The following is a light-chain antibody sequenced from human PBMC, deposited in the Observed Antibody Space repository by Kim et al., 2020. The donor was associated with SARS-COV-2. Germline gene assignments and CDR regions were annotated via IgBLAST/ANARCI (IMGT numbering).Light chain of an antibody. Sequence: SYELTQPHSVSVSPGQTATIPCSGDELGTKYACWYQKKPGQSPVLVIYEDNKRPSGIPERFSGSNSGTTATLIISGTQAMDEADYFCQTLYSSTAVFGAG. CDR1: ELGTKY. CDR2: EDN. CDR3: QTLYSSTAV. J-gene: IGLJ2*01. V-gene: IGLV3-1*01.